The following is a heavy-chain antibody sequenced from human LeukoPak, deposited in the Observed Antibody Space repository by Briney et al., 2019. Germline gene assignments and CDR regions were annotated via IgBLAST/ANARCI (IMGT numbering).Heavy chain of an antibody. Sequence: GGSLRLSCAASGFTFSSYVMSWVRQAPGKGLEWVSGLSTSGGSTYYADSVKGRFTISRGNSKNTLYLQMNSLRAEDTAVYYCAKDKSMTVVVGALYWGQGTLVTVSS. D-gene: IGHD1-26*01. J-gene: IGHJ4*02. CDR1: GFTFSSYV. V-gene: IGHV3-23*01. CDR2: LSTSGGST. CDR3: AKDKSMTVVVGALY.